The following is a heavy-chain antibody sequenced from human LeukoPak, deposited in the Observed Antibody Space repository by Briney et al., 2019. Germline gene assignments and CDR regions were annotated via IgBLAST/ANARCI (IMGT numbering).Heavy chain of an antibody. J-gene: IGHJ3*02. CDR1: GFTFSTYS. CDR3: AKDLARFFGWFDAFDI. D-gene: IGHD3-9*01. CDR2: ISGSGGST. Sequence: GGSLRLSCAASGFTFSTYSMNWVRQAPGKGLEWVSAISGSGGSTYYADSVKGRFTISRDNSKNTLYLQMNSLRAEDTAVYYCAKDLARFFGWFDAFDIWGQGTMVTVSS. V-gene: IGHV3-23*01.